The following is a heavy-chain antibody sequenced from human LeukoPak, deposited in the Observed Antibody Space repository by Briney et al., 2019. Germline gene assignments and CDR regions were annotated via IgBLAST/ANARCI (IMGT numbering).Heavy chain of an antibody. V-gene: IGHV1-46*01. D-gene: IGHD3-22*01. CDR2: INPSGGST. Sequence: GASVKVSCKASGYTFTSYYMHWVRQAPGQGLEWMGIINPSGGSTSYAQKFQGRVTMTRDMSTSTVYMELSSLRSEDTAVYYCARGVRRRSIRTMIVVVPDYWGQGTLVTVSS. CDR3: ARGVRRRSIRTMIVVVPDY. CDR1: GYTFTSYY. J-gene: IGHJ4*02.